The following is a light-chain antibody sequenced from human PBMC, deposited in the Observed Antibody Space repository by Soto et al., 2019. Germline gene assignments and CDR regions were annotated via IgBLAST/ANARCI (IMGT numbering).Light chain of an antibody. CDR2: DVS. CDR3: SSYTSTNTLVV. Sequence: QSALTQPASVSGSPGQSITISCTGTSSDVGVYNYVSWYQQHPGKAPKLMIYDVSNRPSGVSNRFSGSKSGNTASLTISGLQAEDEADYYCSSYTSTNTLVVFGGGTKVTAL. J-gene: IGLJ2*01. V-gene: IGLV2-14*03. CDR1: SSDVGVYNY.